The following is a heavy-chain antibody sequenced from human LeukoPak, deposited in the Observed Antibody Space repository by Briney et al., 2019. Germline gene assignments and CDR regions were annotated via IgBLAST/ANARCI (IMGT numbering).Heavy chain of an antibody. CDR1: GFTFSSYE. CDR2: ISGSGGST. Sequence: GGSLRLSCAASGFTFSSYEMNWVRQAPGKGLEWVSAISGSGGSTYYADSVKGRFTISRDNSKNTLYLQMNSLRAEDTAVYYCAKSASSSGWYQNLDYWGQGTLVTVSS. D-gene: IGHD6-19*01. V-gene: IGHV3-23*01. CDR3: AKSASSSGWYQNLDY. J-gene: IGHJ4*02.